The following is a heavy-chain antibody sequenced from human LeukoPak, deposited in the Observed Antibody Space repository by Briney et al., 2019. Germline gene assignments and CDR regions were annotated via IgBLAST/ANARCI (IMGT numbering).Heavy chain of an antibody. V-gene: IGHV3-43*01. D-gene: IGHD5-24*01. Sequence: GGSLRLSCGASGFTFDDYTMHWVRQAPGKGLEWVSVISWDGATTYYSGSVKGRFTISRGNSKNSLYLQMNSLKTEDTALYYCAKADHRGNGYNYDYWGRGTMVTVSS. CDR3: AKADHRGNGYNYDY. CDR1: GFTFDDYT. J-gene: IGHJ4*02. CDR2: ISWDGATT.